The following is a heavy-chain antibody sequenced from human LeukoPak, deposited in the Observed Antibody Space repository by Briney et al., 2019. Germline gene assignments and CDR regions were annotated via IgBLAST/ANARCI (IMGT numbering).Heavy chain of an antibody. J-gene: IGHJ4*02. V-gene: IGHV4-59*08. D-gene: IGHD6-19*01. CDR2: IYYSGST. CDR1: GGSISSYD. CDR3: ARHSGIAVAGADFDY. Sequence: PSESLSLTCTVSGGSISSYDWSWIRRPPGKGLEWIGYIYYSGSTNYNPSLKSRVTISVDTSKNQFSLKLSSVTAADTAVYYCARHSGIAVAGADFDYWGQGTLVTVSS.